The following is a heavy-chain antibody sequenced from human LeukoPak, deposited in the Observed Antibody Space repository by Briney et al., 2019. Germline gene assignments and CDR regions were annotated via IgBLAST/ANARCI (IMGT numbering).Heavy chain of an antibody. J-gene: IGHJ6*02. CDR3: AKDIVVVPAAIDYYYYYGMDV. D-gene: IGHD2-2*01. CDR2: ISYDGSNK. Sequence: GGSLRLSCAASGFTFTSYGMHWVRQAPGKGLEWVAVISYDGSNKYYADSVKGRFTISRDNSKNTLYLQMNSLRAEDTAVYYCAKDIVVVPAAIDYYYYYGMDVWGQGTTVTVPS. V-gene: IGHV3-30*18. CDR1: GFTFTSYG.